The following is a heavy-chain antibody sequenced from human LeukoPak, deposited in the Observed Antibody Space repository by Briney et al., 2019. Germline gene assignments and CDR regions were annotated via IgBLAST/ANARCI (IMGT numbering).Heavy chain of an antibody. CDR1: GYTFTSYA. D-gene: IGHD3-9*01. CDR2: INAGNGNT. V-gene: IGHV1-3*01. CDR3: ARDFDGQWPYLPIDY. Sequence: GASVKVSCKASGYTFTSYAMHWVRQAPGQRLEWMGWINAGNGNTKYSQKFRGRVTITRDTSASTAYMELSSLRSEDTAVYYCARDFDGQWPYLPIDYWGQGTLVTVSS. J-gene: IGHJ4*02.